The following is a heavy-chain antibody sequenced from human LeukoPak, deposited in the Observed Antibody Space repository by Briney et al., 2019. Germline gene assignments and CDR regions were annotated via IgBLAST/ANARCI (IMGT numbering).Heavy chain of an antibody. J-gene: IGHJ3*02. V-gene: IGHV3-30*02. D-gene: IGHD6-13*01. CDR3: AKDRAPAGTRAFDI. CDR1: GFTFSNYG. CDR2: IRFDGTSK. Sequence: GGSLRLSCAASGFTFSNYGMHWVRQAPGKGLEWVAFIRFDGTSKYYADSVKGRFTISRDNAKNSLYLQMNSLRAEDMALYYCAKDRAPAGTRAFDIWGQGTMVTVSS.